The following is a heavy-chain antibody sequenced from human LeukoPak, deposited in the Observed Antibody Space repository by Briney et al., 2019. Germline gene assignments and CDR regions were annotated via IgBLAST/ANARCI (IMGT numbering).Heavy chain of an antibody. Sequence: SETLSLTCTVSGGSISSYYWSWIRQPPGKGLEWIGYIYYSGSTNYNPSLKSRVTISVDTSKNQFSLKLSSVTAAGTAVYYCARMAVAATRDAFDIWGQGTMVTVSS. J-gene: IGHJ3*02. CDR3: ARMAVAATRDAFDI. CDR2: IYYSGST. CDR1: GGSISSYY. V-gene: IGHV4-59*01. D-gene: IGHD2-15*01.